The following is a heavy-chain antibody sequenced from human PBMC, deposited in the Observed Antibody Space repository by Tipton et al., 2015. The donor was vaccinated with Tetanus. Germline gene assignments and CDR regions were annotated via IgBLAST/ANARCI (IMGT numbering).Heavy chain of an antibody. V-gene: IGHV1-45*02. CDR2: ITPFNNNT. Sequence: QLVQSGAEVKKTGSSAKISCKASGYTLTYRYLHWVRQAPGQALEWMGWITPFNNNTNYAQKFQDRVSFSSDRSMSTAYMEVSSLRSADTAMYYCATREDTALVIAESDAPDIWGQGTMVTVSS. J-gene: IGHJ3*02. CDR3: ATREDTALVIAESDAPDI. CDR1: GYTLTYRY. D-gene: IGHD5-18*01.